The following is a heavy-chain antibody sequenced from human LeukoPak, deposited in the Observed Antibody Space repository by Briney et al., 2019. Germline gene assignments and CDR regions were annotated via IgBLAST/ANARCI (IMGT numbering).Heavy chain of an antibody. D-gene: IGHD2-2*01. CDR2: MSYDGIHK. J-gene: IGHJ4*02. CDR1: GFTFSGYA. CDR3: AKERSMSSSTLLVGDY. Sequence: PGGSLRLSCAASGFTFSGYAMHWVRQAPGKGLEWVAVMSYDGIHKYYADSVKGRFTISRDNSKNTLYLQMNSLRAEDTAVYYCAKERSMSSSTLLVGDYWGQGILVTVSS. V-gene: IGHV3-30-3*01.